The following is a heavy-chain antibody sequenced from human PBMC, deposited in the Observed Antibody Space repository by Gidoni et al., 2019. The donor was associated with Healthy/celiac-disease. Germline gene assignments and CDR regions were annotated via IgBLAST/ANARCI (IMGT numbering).Heavy chain of an antibody. CDR2: ISSSSSTI. J-gene: IGHJ4*02. CDR3: ARVYGYSGYAVGYFDY. D-gene: IGHD5-12*01. Sequence: EVQLVESGGGLVQPGGSLRLSCAASGFTFSSYSMNWVRQAPGKGLEWVSYISSSSSTIYYADSVKGRFTISRDNAKNSLYLQMNSLRDEDTAVYYCARVYGYSGYAVGYFDYWGQGTLVTVSS. CDR1: GFTFSSYS. V-gene: IGHV3-48*02.